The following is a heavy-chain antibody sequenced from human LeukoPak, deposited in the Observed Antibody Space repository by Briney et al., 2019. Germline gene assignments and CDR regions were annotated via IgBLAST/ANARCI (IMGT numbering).Heavy chain of an antibody. CDR3: AREYYDSSGSKRSAFDI. CDR1: GFTFDDYA. J-gene: IGHJ3*02. V-gene: IGHV3-9*01. CDR2: ISWNGGSI. Sequence: PGRSLRLSCAASGFTFDDYAMHWVQQAPGKGLEWVSGISWNGGSIGYADSVKGRFTISRDNAKNSLYLQMNSLRAEDTAVYYCAREYYDSSGSKRSAFDIWGQGTMVTVSS. D-gene: IGHD3-22*01.